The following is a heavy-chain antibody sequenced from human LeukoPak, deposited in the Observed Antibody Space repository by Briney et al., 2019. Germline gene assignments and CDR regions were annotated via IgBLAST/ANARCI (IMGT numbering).Heavy chain of an antibody. J-gene: IGHJ6*04. D-gene: IGHD2-2*01. Sequence: AASVKVSCKASGGTFSSYAISWVRQAPGQGLEWMGVIIPIFGTANYAQKFQGRVTITADESTSTAYMELSSLRSEDTAAYYCARGEYQLPKYYYYGMDVWGKGTTVTVSS. CDR2: IIPIFGTA. V-gene: IGHV1-69*01. CDR3: ARGEYQLPKYYYYGMDV. CDR1: GGTFSSYA.